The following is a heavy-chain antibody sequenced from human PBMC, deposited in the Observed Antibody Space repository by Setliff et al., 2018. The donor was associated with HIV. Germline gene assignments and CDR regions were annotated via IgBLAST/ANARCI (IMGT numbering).Heavy chain of an antibody. CDR1: GGSFSGYY. CDR2: IYSNGRT. V-gene: IGHV4-34*01. Sequence: NPAETLSLTCAVYGGSFSGYYWSWIRQPPGKGLEWIGTIYSNGRTYYNPSLKSRLTMSLDTSKSQFSLKLRSVTAADTAVYYCARRIAVAKYYFDFWGQGTLVTVSS. D-gene: IGHD6-19*01. J-gene: IGHJ4*02. CDR3: ARRIAVAKYYFDF.